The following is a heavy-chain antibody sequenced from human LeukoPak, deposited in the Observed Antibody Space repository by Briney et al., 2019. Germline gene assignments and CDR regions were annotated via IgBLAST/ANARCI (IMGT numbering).Heavy chain of an antibody. CDR2: FDPEDGET. Sequence: ASVKVSCKVSGYTLTELSMHWVRQAPGKGLEWMGGFDPEDGETIYAQKFQGRVTMTEDTSTDTAYMELSSLRSEDTAVYYCATWISPSSAAPFDYWGQGTPVTVSS. V-gene: IGHV1-24*01. D-gene: IGHD2-2*03. CDR1: GYTLTELS. J-gene: IGHJ4*02. CDR3: ATWISPSSAAPFDY.